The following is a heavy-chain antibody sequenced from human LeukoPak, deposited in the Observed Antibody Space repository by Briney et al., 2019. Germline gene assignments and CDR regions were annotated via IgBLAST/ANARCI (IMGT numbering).Heavy chain of an antibody. Sequence: SETLSLTCAGYGGSFSGYYWSWIRQPPGKGLEWIGEINHSGSTNYNPSLKSRVTISVDTSKNQFSLKLSSVTAADTAVYYCARGLNYYDSSGYYGAFDIWGQGTMVTVSS. J-gene: IGHJ3*02. CDR2: INHSGST. CDR3: ARGLNYYDSSGYYGAFDI. D-gene: IGHD3-22*01. V-gene: IGHV4-34*01. CDR1: GGSFSGYY.